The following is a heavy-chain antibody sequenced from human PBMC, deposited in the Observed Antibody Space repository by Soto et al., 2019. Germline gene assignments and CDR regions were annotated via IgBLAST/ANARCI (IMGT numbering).Heavy chain of an antibody. CDR2: IYYSGST. V-gene: IGHV4-59*12. D-gene: IGHD3-3*01. J-gene: IGHJ4*02. CDR1: GGSISSYY. CDR3: ARAPETPSILGVALPYFFDY. Sequence: SETLSLTCTVSGGSISSYYWSWIRQPPGKGLEWIGYIYYSGSTYYNPSLKGRVMILVDTSKNQFTLRLSSVTAADTAVYYCARAPETPSILGVALPYFFDYWGQGALVTVSS.